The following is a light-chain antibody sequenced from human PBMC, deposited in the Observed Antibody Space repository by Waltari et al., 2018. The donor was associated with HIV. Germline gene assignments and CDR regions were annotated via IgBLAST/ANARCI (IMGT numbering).Light chain of an antibody. CDR2: EIS. CDR3: MQDAQDPYT. J-gene: IGKJ2*01. V-gene: IGKV2D-26*03. Sequence: EIVMTQTPRSLSVTPAEQASMSCGSSQSLQLSNGYTYLYWFLLKGRPVSTLLIYEISSRFSGVPVRFSGSGSGTDFTLKISRVEAEDFGVYCCMQDAQDPYTFGQGTKLEMK. CDR1: QSLQLSNGYTY.